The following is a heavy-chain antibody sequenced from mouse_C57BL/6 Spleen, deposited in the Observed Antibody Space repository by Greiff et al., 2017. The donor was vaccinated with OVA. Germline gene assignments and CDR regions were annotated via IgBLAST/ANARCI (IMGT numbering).Heavy chain of an antibody. D-gene: IGHD2-2*01. V-gene: IGHV1-54*01. J-gene: IGHJ2*01. Sequence: QVQLQQSGAELVRPGTSVKVSCKASGYAFTNYLIEWVKQRPGQGLEWIGVINPGSGGTNYNEKFKGKATLTADKSSSTAYMQLSSLTSEDSAVYFCARAMVTYYFDYWGQGTTLTVSS. CDR3: ARAMVTYYFDY. CDR1: GYAFTNYL. CDR2: INPGSGGT.